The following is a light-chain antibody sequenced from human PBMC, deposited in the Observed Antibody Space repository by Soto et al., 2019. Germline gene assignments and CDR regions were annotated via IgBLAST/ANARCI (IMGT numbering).Light chain of an antibody. Sequence: EIVLIQSPCTLSLSPGERATLSCRASQTMTRAYLAWYQQKPGQAPRLLIYAASYRATGIPDKFSGSGSGTDFSLTISRLEPEDSAVYYCHQYHSPPQTFGQGTKVDI. CDR2: AAS. CDR3: HQYHSPPQT. J-gene: IGKJ2*01. CDR1: QTMTRAY. V-gene: IGKV3-20*01.